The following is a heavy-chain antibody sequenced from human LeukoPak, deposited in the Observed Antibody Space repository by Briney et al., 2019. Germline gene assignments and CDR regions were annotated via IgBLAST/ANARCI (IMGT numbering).Heavy chain of an antibody. CDR3: AKDPRFMMYYFDY. D-gene: IGHD3-10*01. V-gene: IGHV3-30*02. Sequence: GGSLRLSCAASGFTFSSYGMHWVRQAPGKGLEWVAFIRYDGSNKYYADSVKGRFTISRDNSKNTLYLQMNSLRAEDTAVHYCAKDPRFMMYYFDYWGQGTLVTVSS. J-gene: IGHJ4*02. CDR2: IRYDGSNK. CDR1: GFTFSSYG.